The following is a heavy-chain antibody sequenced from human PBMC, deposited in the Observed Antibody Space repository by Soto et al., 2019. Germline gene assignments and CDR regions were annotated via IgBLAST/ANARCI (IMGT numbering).Heavy chain of an antibody. J-gene: IGHJ3*02. CDR3: ARGGVGGQRDFAI. D-gene: IGHD2-15*01. V-gene: IGHV3-33*01. CDR2: IWYDGSNK. CDR1: GFTFSSYG. Sequence: PGGSLRLSCAASGFTFSSYGMHWFRQAPGKGLEWVAVIWYDGSNKYYADSVKGRFTISRDNSKNTLYLQMNSLRAEDTAVYYCARGGVGGQRDFAICGQGTMVTVS.